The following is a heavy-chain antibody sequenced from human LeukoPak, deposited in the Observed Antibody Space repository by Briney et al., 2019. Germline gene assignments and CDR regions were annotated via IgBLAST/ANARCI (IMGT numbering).Heavy chain of an antibody. CDR1: GGSISSSNW. CDR2: IYHSEST. J-gene: IGHJ4*02. Sequence: SETLSLTCAVSGGSISSSNWWSWVRQPPGEGLERIGEIYHSESTNYNPPLRRLITIAVDKSKTLFSLKLSSVTAAHTAVYYCTTYYYGSGTDYWGQGTLVTVSS. V-gene: IGHV4-4*02. CDR3: TTYYYGSGTDY. D-gene: IGHD3-10*01.